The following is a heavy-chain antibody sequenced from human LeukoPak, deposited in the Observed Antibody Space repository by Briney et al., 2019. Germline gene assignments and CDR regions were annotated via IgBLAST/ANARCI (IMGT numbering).Heavy chain of an antibody. CDR2: INPNSGGT. Sequence: ASVKVSCKASGYTFTGYYVHWVRQAPGQGLEWMGWINPNSGGTNYAQKFQGRVTMTRDTSISTAYMELSRLRSDDTAVYYCALWELPTGGYWGQGTLVTVSS. D-gene: IGHD1-26*01. CDR3: ALWELPTGGY. V-gene: IGHV1-2*02. J-gene: IGHJ4*02. CDR1: GYTFTGYY.